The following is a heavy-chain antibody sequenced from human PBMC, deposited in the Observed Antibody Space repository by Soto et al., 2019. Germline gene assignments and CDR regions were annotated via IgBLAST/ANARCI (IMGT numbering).Heavy chain of an antibody. CDR3: ARGGVGGTSGWFDP. V-gene: IGHV1-18*01. CDR1: GYIFTSYG. CDR2: ITAYNGNT. Sequence: QVQLVQSGAEVKKPGASVMVSCKASGYIFTSYGISWVRQAPGQGLEWMGWITAYNGNTNYAQKLQGRVTVSTDTSTTKAYMELKSLRSDDTAVYYCARGGVGGTSGWFDPWGQGTLVTVSS. J-gene: IGHJ5*02. D-gene: IGHD1-26*01.